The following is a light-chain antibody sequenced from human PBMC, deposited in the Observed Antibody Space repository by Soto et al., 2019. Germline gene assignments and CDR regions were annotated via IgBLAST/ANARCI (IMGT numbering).Light chain of an antibody. CDR3: SSYTSSSTWV. CDR2: EVS. J-gene: IGLJ3*02. CDR1: SSDVGGYKY. Sequence: QSALTQPASVSGSPGQSITISCTGTSSDVGGYKYVSWYQQHPGKVPKLMIYEVSNRPSGVSNRFSGSKSGNTASLTISGLQAEDEADYYCSSYTSSSTWVFGGGTMLTVL. V-gene: IGLV2-14*01.